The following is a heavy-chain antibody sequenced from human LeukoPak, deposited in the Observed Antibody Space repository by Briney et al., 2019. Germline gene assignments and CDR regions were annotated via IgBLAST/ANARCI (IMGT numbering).Heavy chain of an antibody. Sequence: GGSLRLSCAASGFTFSSYAMTWVRQTPGKGLEWVSAISGISGSRYSAHSVKGRFTISRDSSKNTLYLQMNSLRAEDTAVYYCAKVAVAGTSYYYYYMDVWGKGTTVTVSS. CDR3: AKVAVAGTSYYYYYMDV. CDR1: GFTFSSYA. J-gene: IGHJ6*03. V-gene: IGHV3-23*01. D-gene: IGHD6-19*01. CDR2: ISGISGSR.